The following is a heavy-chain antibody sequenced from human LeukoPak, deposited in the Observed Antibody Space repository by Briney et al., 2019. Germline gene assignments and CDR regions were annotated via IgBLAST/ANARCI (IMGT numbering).Heavy chain of an antibody. CDR2: INWNGGST. J-gene: IGHJ4*02. V-gene: IGHV3-20*04. CDR3: AKQEYFYASGTPPDY. D-gene: IGHD3-10*01. Sequence: GGSLRLSCAASGFTFDDYGMSWVRQAPGKGLEWVSGINWNGGSTGYADSVKGRFTISRDISKNTLYLQMNSLRAEDTAVYYCAKQEYFYASGTPPDYWGQGTLVTVSS. CDR1: GFTFDDYG.